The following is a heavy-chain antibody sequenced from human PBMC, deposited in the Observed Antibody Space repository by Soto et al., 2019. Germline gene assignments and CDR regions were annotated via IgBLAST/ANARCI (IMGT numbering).Heavy chain of an antibody. CDR2: IYYSGST. J-gene: IGHJ6*02. V-gene: IGHV4-59*01. D-gene: IGHD3-10*01. CDR3: ARVKYYYGSGDYYGMDV. Sequence: SETLSLTCTVSGGSIGSYYRSWIRQPPGKGLEWIGYIYYSGSTNYNPSLKSRVTISVDTSKNQFSLKLSSVTAADTAVYYCARVKYYYGSGDYYGMDVWGQGTTVTVSS. CDR1: GGSIGSYY.